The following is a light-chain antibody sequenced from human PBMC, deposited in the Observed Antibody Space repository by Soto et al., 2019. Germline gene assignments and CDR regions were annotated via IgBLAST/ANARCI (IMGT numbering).Light chain of an antibody. CDR2: DAS. V-gene: IGKV3-11*01. Sequence: EIVLTQSPATLSLSPGERATLSCRASQSVSSYLAWYQQKPGQPPRLLIYDASIRATGIPVRFSGSGSATDFSLTISSLEPEDFAVYYCQHRSSWPSYTFGQGTKLEIK. CDR1: QSVSSY. J-gene: IGKJ2*01. CDR3: QHRSSWPSYT.